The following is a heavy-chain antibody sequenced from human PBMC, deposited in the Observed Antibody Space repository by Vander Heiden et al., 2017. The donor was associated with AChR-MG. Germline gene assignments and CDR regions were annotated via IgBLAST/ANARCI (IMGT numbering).Heavy chain of an antibody. J-gene: IGHJ6*03. CDR1: GLNFSSHG. CDR3: TRDRGVRYMDV. Sequence: QVQLVESGGGVVQPGRSLRLSCAASGLNFSSHGIHWVRQAPGKGLEWVSIIWYDGSNKYYADSVKGRFTISRDNSKNTLYLQMNSLRAEDTAVYYCTRDRGVRYMDVWGKGTTVTVSS. D-gene: IGHD3-10*01. V-gene: IGHV3-33*01. CDR2: IWYDGSNK.